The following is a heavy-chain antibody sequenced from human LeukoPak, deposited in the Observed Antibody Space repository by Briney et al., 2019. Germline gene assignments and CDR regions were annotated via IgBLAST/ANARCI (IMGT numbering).Heavy chain of an antibody. D-gene: IGHD4-11*01. Sequence: GASVKVSCKASGYTFTTYGISWVRQAPGQGLEWMGWISPYNGDTNYAQKFQGRVTMTTDTSTSTAYMELRSLRDDDTAVYFCARGPSFSNSLYYYYYYMDVWAKGTAVTASS. CDR1: GYTFTTYG. J-gene: IGHJ6*03. V-gene: IGHV1-18*01. CDR3: ARGPSFSNSLYYYYYYMDV. CDR2: ISPYNGDT.